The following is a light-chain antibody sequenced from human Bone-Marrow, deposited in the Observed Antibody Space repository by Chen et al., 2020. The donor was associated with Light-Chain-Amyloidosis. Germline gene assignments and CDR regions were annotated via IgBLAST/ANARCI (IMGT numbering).Light chain of an antibody. J-gene: IGLJ3*02. CDR1: TGTVTSGHY. CDR3: LLCYSGPWV. V-gene: IGLV7-46*01. Sequence: QAVVTQEPSLTVSPGGTVTLTCGSSTGTVTSGHYPHWLQQKPGHAPRTLIYDTTNKHSWAPTRFSGSLLGGKAALTLSGAQPEDEAEYYCLLCYSGPWVFGGGTKLTVL. CDR2: DTT.